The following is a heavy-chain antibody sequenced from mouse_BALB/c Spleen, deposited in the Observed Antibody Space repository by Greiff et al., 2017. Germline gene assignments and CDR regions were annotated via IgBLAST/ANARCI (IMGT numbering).Heavy chain of an antibody. D-gene: IGHD1-2*01. CDR1: GYTFTSYW. CDR2: IYPSDSYT. V-gene: IGHV1-69*02. CDR3: TRGGTALFDY. J-gene: IGHJ2*01. Sequence: VQLQQPGAELVRPGASVKLSCKASGYTFTSYWINWVKQRPGQGLEWIGNIYPSDSYTNYNQKFKDKATLTVDKSSSTAYMQLSSPTSEDSAVYYCTRGGTALFDYWGQGTTLTVSS.